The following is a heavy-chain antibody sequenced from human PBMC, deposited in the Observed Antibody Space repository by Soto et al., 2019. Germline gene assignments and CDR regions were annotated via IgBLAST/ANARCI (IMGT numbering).Heavy chain of an antibody. Sequence: PGGSLRLSCAASGFTFSTYGMHWVRQAPGKGLEWVAVIWYDVSNKYYADSVKGRFIISRDNSKNTLYLQMNSLRAEDTAVYYCARGYSGYYCAMDVWGQGTTVTVSS. CDR2: IWYDVSNK. V-gene: IGHV3-33*01. CDR1: GFTFSTYG. J-gene: IGHJ6*02. D-gene: IGHD1-26*01. CDR3: ARGYSGYYCAMDV.